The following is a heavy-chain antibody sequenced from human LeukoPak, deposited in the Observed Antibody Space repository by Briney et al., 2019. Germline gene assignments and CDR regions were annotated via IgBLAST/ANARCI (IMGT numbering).Heavy chain of an antibody. CDR2: IHGSDSTT. CDR3: AKEGNWIPATNWFDP. CDR1: GFAFNINA. D-gene: IGHD1-1*01. J-gene: IGHJ5*02. Sequence: GGSLRLSCAASGFAFNINAMSWVRQAPGKGLEWVSAIHGSDSTTYYADSVKGRFTISRDNSKNTLYLQMNSLRAEDTAVYYCAKEGNWIPATNWFDPWGQGTLVTVSS. V-gene: IGHV3-23*01.